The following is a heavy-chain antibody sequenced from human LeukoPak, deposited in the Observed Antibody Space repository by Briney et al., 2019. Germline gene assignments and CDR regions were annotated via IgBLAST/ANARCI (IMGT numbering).Heavy chain of an antibody. CDR1: GYTFTSYD. J-gene: IGHJ4*02. CDR3: ARADYGSGSGDY. V-gene: IGHV1-8*01. CDR2: MNPKSGNT. D-gene: IGHD3-10*01. Sequence: ASVKVSCKASGYTFTSYDINWVRQATGQGLEWMGWMNPKSGNTGYAQKFQGRVTMTRSTFITTAYMELGSLRTDDTAVYYCARADYGSGSGDYWGQGTLVTVSS.